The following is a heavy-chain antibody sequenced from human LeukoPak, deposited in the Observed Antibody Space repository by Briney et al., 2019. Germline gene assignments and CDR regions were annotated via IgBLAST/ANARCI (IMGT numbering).Heavy chain of an antibody. V-gene: IGHV3-23*01. CDR2: IGGSSDFT. CDR1: GFTFSDYA. Sequence: PGGSLRLSCAASGFTFSDYAMSWVRQAPGEGLEWVSAIGGSSDFTYYAEYVKGRFTISRDNSEETLYLQMNSLRAEDTAVYYCAKADRGWGVITKDWGQGTLVTVSS. J-gene: IGHJ4*02. CDR3: AKADRGWGVITKD. D-gene: IGHD3-10*01.